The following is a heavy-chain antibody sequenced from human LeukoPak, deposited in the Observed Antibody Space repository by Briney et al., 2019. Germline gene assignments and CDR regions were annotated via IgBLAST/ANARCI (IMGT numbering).Heavy chain of an antibody. V-gene: IGHV4-59*01. Sequence: SETLSLTCTVSGGSISSYYWSWIRQPPGKGLEWIGYIYYGGSTNYNPSLKSRVTISVDTSKNQFSLKLSSVTAADTAVYYCARAPMVRGPLYYYYYDMDVWGQGTTVTVSS. CDR2: IYYGGST. J-gene: IGHJ6*02. CDR3: ARAPMVRGPLYYYYYDMDV. CDR1: GGSISSYY. D-gene: IGHD3-10*01.